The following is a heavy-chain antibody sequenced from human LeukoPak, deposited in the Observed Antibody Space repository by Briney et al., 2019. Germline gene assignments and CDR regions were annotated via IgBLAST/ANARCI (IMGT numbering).Heavy chain of an antibody. Sequence: PGRSLRLSCAASGFSFSSYWMNWVRQAPGKGLEWVANIKQDGSEKYYVDSVKGRFTISRDNAKNSLYLQMNSLGAEDTAVYYCASGGYSFFYWGQGTLVTVSS. CDR3: ASGGYSFFY. V-gene: IGHV3-7*03. D-gene: IGHD5-18*01. CDR2: IKQDGSEK. CDR1: GFSFSSYW. J-gene: IGHJ4*02.